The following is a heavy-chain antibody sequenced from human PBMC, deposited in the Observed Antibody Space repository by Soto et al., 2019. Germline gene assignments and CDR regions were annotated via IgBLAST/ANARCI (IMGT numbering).Heavy chain of an antibody. CDR3: ARDPAGPYYDFWSGYYRPGSYGMDV. CDR1: GYTFTSYG. CDR2: VSAYNGNT. V-gene: IGHV1-18*01. Sequence: ASVKVSCKASGYTFTSYGISWVRQAPGQGLEWMGWVSAYNGNTNYAQKLQGRVTMTTDTSTSTAYMELRSLRSDDTAVYYCARDPAGPYYDFWSGYYRPGSYGMDVWGQGTTATVS. D-gene: IGHD3-3*01. J-gene: IGHJ6*02.